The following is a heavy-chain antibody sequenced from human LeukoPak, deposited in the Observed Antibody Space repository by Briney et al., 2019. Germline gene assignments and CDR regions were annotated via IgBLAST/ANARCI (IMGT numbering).Heavy chain of an antibody. Sequence: GGSLRLSCAVSGFTFSDHYMDWVRQAPGKGLEWVGRSRNRAKSYTIDYAASVKGRFTISRDDSKSTLYLQMNSLETEDTAVYYCSRDATGDHWGQGTLVSVSS. J-gene: IGHJ4*02. CDR3: SRDATGDH. V-gene: IGHV3-72*01. CDR2: SRNRAKSYTI. CDR1: GFTFSDHY.